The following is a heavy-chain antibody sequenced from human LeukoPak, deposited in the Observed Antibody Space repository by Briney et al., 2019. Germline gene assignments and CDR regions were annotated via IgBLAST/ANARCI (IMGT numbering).Heavy chain of an antibody. CDR2: ISGGGGTT. CDR1: GFTFTYYA. CDR3: AKDSTYYYDSSGYYAEY. V-gene: IGHV3-23*01. Sequence: GGSLRLSCAASGFTFTYYAMNWVRQAPGKGLEWLSAISGGGGTTYYADSVKGRFTISRDNSKNTLYLQVNSLRAEDTAVYHCAKDSTYYYDSSGYYAEYWGQGTLVTVSS. D-gene: IGHD3-22*01. J-gene: IGHJ4*02.